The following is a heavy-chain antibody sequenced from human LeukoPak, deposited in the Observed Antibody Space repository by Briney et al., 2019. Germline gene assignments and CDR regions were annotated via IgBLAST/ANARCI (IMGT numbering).Heavy chain of an antibody. CDR1: GGSFSGYY. CDR2: INHSGST. D-gene: IGHD6-13*01. J-gene: IGHJ4*02. CDR3: ARGRGIAAAGPPFDY. V-gene: IGHV4-34*01. Sequence: KPSETLSLTCAVYGGSFSGYYWSWIGQPPGKGLEWIGEINHSGSTNYNPSLKSRVTISVDTSKNQFSLKLSSVTAADTAVYYCARGRGIAAAGPPFDYWGQGTLVTVSS.